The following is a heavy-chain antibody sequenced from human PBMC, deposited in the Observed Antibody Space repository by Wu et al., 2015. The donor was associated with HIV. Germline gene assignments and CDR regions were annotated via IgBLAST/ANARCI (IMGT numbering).Heavy chain of an antibody. V-gene: IGHV1-2*02. CDR1: GYTFTDYF. D-gene: IGHD3-10*01. Sequence: QVQLMQSGAEVKKPGASVKVSCKASGYTFTDYFMHWVRQTPGQGLEWMGWINPNSGGTNYAQKFQGRVTMTRDTSISTAYMELSRLRSDDTAVYYCARGPTMVRGVIHRPPGATGFDPWGQGTLVTVSS. J-gene: IGHJ5*02. CDR3: ARGPTMVRGVIHRPPGATGFDP. CDR2: INPNSGGT.